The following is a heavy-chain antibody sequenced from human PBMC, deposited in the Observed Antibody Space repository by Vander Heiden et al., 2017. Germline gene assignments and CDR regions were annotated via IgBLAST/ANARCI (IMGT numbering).Heavy chain of an antibody. D-gene: IGHD6-13*01. CDR2: CDPEDGET. CDR1: GYTLPELS. J-gene: IGHJ4*02. CDR3: ATASLVSAAAGTLGY. V-gene: IGHV1-24*01. Sequence: QVQLVQSGAEVKKPGASVKVSCKVSGYTLPELSMHWVRQAPGKGLEWMGGCDPEDGETIYAQKFQGRVTMTEDTSTDTAYMELSSLRSEDTAVYYCATASLVSAAAGTLGYWGQGTLVTVSS.